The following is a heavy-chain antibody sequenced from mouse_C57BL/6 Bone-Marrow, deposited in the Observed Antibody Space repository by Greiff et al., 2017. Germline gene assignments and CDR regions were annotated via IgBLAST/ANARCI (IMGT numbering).Heavy chain of an antibody. J-gene: IGHJ4*01. D-gene: IGHD2-4*01. V-gene: IGHV1-26*01. Sequence: VQLQQSGPELVKPGASVKISCKASGYTFTDYYMNWVKQSHGKSLEWIGDINPNNGGTSYNQKFKGKATLTVDKSSSTAYMELRSLTSEDSAVYYCARRIYYDYDGGHWGQGTSVTVSS. CDR2: INPNNGGT. CDR1: GYTFTDYY. CDR3: ARRIYYDYDGGH.